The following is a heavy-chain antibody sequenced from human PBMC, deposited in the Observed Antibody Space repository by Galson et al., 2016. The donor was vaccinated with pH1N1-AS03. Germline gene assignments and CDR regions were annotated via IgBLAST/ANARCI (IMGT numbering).Heavy chain of an antibody. CDR3: ASASGDAYSYGPDYFYYTMDV. D-gene: IGHD5-18*01. CDR1: GFRFSFSRYS. Sequence: SLRLSCAASGFRFSFSRYSVNWVRQAPGKGLEWVSSISSSSIYIYSADSVKGRFTTSRDNAKNSVYLQMNSLRAEDTAVYYCASASGDAYSYGPDYFYYTMDVWGKGTTVTVSS. V-gene: IGHV3-21*01. CDR2: ISSSSIYI. J-gene: IGHJ6*03.